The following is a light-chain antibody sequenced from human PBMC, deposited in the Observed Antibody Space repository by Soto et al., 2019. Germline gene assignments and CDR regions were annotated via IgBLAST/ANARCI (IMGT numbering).Light chain of an antibody. J-gene: IGKJ1*01. CDR1: QSISSF. CDR2: DAS. V-gene: IGKV1-39*01. CDR3: QQSYRTPRT. Sequence: DIQMTQSPSSLSASVGDRVTITCRASQSISSFLTWYQQKAGKAPKLLIYDASSLQTGVPSRFSGSGSGTDFTLTISSLQPEDFATYYCQQSYRTPRTFGQGTKVDIK.